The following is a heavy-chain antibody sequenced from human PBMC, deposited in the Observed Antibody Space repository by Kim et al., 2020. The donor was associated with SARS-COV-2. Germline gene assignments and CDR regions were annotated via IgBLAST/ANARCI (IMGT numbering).Heavy chain of an antibody. J-gene: IGHJ5*02. CDR3: ARVSGWLEDWFDP. V-gene: IGHV3-7*03. CDR2: IKQDGSEK. Sequence: GGSLRLSCAASGFTFSSYWMSWVRQAPGKGLEWVANIKQDGSEKYYVDSVKGRFTISRDNAKNSLYLQMNSLRAEDTAVYYCARVSGWLEDWFDPWGQGTLVTVSS. CDR1: GFTFSSYW. D-gene: IGHD6-19*01.